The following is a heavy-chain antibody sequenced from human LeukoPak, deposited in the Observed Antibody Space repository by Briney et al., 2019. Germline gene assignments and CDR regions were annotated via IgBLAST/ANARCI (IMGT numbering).Heavy chain of an antibody. J-gene: IGHJ4*02. CDR3: VRDDGWAFDY. CDR2: ISIDSGTM. D-gene: IGHD1-26*01. Sequence: GGSLRLSCAAAGFTFTSYTMNWVRQAPGRGPEWISYISIDSGTMHYADSVKGRFTISRDNAKNSLFLQVNSLRDDDTAVYYCVRDDGWAFDYWGQETRVTVSS. V-gene: IGHV3-48*02. CDR1: GFTFTSYT.